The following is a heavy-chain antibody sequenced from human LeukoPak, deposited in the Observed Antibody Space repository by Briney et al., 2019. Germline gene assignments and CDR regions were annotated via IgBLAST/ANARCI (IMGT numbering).Heavy chain of an antibody. D-gene: IGHD6-19*01. V-gene: IGHV4-4*07. Sequence: PSETLSLTCTVSGGSISSYYWNWIRQPAGKGLEWIGRIHTSGSTNYNPSLKSRVTVSLDTSKNQFSLRLSSVTAADTAVYYCARGKVVAGTPGQNSWDHWGQGTLVTVSS. CDR1: GGSISSYY. CDR2: IHTSGST. CDR3: ARGKVVAGTPGQNSWDH. J-gene: IGHJ4*02.